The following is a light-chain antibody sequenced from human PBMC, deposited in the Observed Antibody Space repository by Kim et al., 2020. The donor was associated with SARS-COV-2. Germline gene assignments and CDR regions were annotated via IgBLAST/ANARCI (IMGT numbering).Light chain of an antibody. CDR2: AAS. CDR1: QDISNY. V-gene: IGKV1-27*01. CDR3: QKCDSAPWT. J-gene: IGKJ1*01. Sequence: GDRVTITCRASQDISNYLAWFQLKPGKAPNLLIYAASALQPGVPSRFSGSGSGTDFTLTVTSLQPEDVATYYCQKCDSAPWTFGQGTKVDI.